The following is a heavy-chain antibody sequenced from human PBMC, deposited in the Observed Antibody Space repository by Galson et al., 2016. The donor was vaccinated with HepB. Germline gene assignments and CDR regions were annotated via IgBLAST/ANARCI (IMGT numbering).Heavy chain of an antibody. CDR3: ARSFGTVRGAACYHNWLDP. Sequence: SVKVSCKASGYSFSSYSMHWVRQAPGQGLEWMGWINAGNDKTRYSQKFQGRVTITRDTSASTIFLELSSLRDEDTAVYFCARSFGTVRGAACYHNWLDPWGQGTPVTVSP. J-gene: IGHJ5*02. CDR2: INAGNDKT. V-gene: IGHV1-3*01. CDR1: GYSFSSYS. D-gene: IGHD2-21*02.